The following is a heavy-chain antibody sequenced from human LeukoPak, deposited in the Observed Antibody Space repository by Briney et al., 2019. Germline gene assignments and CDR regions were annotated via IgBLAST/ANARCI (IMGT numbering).Heavy chain of an antibody. V-gene: IGHV4-59*01. CDR3: ARGDWYYYYYYMDV. D-gene: IGHD3/OR15-3a*01. J-gene: IGHJ6*03. Sequence: MASETLSLTCTVSGGSISSYHWSWIRQPPGKGLERIGYIYYTGSTNYNPSLKSRVTISADTSKNQFSLKLSSVTAAGTAVYYCARGDWYYYYYYMDVWGKGTTVTISS. CDR1: GGSISSYH. CDR2: IYYTGST.